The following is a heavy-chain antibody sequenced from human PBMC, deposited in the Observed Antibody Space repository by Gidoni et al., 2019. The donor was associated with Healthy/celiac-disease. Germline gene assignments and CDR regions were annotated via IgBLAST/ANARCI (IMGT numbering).Heavy chain of an antibody. D-gene: IGHD4-17*01. V-gene: IGHV3-73*02. CDR1: GFPFSGSA. CDR2: IRSKANSYAT. CDR3: TRQMTTVTRSFDY. Sequence: EVQLVESGGGLVQPGGSLKLSCAASGFPFSGSAMHWVRQASGKGLEWVGRIRSKANSYATAYAASVKGRFTISRDDSKNTAYLQMNSLKTEDTAVYYCTRQMTTVTRSFDYWGQGTLVTVSS. J-gene: IGHJ4*02.